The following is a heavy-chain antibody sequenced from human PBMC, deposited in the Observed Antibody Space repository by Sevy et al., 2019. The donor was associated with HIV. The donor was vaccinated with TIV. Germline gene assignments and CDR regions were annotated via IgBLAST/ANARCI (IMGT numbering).Heavy chain of an antibody. D-gene: IGHD4-17*01. CDR3: ARTGADDYGDYYSYFGY. CDR1: GYTFTSYA. J-gene: IGHJ4*02. Sequence: ASVKVSCKASGYTFTSYAMHWVRQAPGQRLEWMGWINAGNGNTKYSQKFQGRVTITRDTSASTAYMELSSLRSEDTAVYYCARTGADDYGDYYSYFGYWGQGTLVTVSS. CDR2: INAGNGNT. V-gene: IGHV1-3*01.